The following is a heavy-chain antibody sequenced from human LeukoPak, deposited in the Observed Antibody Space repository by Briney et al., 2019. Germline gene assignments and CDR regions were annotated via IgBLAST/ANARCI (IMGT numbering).Heavy chain of an antibody. V-gene: IGHV1-69*05. CDR2: IIPIFGTA. D-gene: IGHD4-11*01. CDR1: GGTFSSYA. J-gene: IGHJ6*03. Sequence: SVKASCKASGGTFSSYAISWVRQAPGQGLEWMGGIIPIFGTANYAQKFQGRVTITTDESTSTAYMELSSLRSEDTAVYYCARGLATVTGNYYYYYYMDVWGKGTTVTVSS. CDR3: ARGLATVTGNYYYYYYMDV.